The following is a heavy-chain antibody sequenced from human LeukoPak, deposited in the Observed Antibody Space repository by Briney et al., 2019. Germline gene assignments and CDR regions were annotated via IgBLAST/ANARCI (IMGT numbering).Heavy chain of an antibody. D-gene: IGHD1-26*01. V-gene: IGHV3-30*02. CDR1: GFTFSSSG. CDR3: AKETRGSYSDY. J-gene: IGHJ4*02. Sequence: SGGSLRLSCAASGFTFSSSGMHWVRQAPGKGLEWVAFIRCDGTSKYYADSVKGRFTISRDNSKNTVYLQMNSLRAEDTAVYYCAKETRGSYSDYWGQGTLVTVSS. CDR2: IRCDGTSK.